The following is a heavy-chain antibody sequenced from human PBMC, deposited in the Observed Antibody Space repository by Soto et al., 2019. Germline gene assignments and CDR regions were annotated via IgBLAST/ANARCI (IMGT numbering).Heavy chain of an antibody. J-gene: IGHJ6*02. CDR1: GFTFSSCA. V-gene: IGHV3-23*01. Sequence: EVQLLESGGGLVQPGGPLRLSCAASGFTFSSCAMGWVRQAPGKGLEWVSDIIDSGASTYYADSVKGRFTISRDNSKSTLYLQMNSLRAEDTALYYCAKGRSYYYYYGVDVWGQGTTVTVSS. CDR2: IIDSGAST. CDR3: AKGRSYYYYYGVDV.